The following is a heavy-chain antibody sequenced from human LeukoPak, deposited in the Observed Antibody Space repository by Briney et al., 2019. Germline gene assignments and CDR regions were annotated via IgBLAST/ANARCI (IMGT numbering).Heavy chain of an antibody. V-gene: IGHV4-39*01. J-gene: IGHJ4*02. D-gene: IGHD6-13*01. CDR3: ARHQWGLSGSSWYRVFDY. Sequence: PSETLSLTCTVSGGSISSSSYYWGWIRQPPGKGLEWIGSIYYSGSTYYNPSLKSRVTISVDTSKNQFSLKLSSVTAADTAVYYCARHQWGLSGSSWYRVFDYWGQGTLVTVSS. CDR2: IYYSGST. CDR1: GGSISSSSYY.